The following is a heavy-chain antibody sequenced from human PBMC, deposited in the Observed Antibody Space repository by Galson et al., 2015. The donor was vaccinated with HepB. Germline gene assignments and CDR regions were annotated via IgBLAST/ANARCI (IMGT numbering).Heavy chain of an antibody. CDR1: GFTFSDYY. CDR3: ARDEGEYSSSENYYYYGMDV. D-gene: IGHD6-6*01. V-gene: IGHV3-11*06. J-gene: IGHJ6*02. CDR2: ISSSSSYT. Sequence: SLRLSCAASGFTFSDYYMSWIRQAPGKGLEWVSYISSSSSYTNYADSVKGRFTISRDNAKNSLYLQMNSLRAEDTAVYYCARDEGEYSSSENYYYYGMDVWGQGTTVTVSS.